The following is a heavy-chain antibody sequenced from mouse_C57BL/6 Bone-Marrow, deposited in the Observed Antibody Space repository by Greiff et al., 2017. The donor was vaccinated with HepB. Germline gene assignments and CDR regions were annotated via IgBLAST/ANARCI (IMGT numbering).Heavy chain of an antibody. J-gene: IGHJ3*01. Sequence: QVQLQQSGAELVRPGASVKLSCKASGYTFTDYYINWVKQRPGQGLEWIARIYPGSGNTYYNEKFKGKATLTAEKSSSTAYMQLSSLTSEDSAVYFCARWEYDYDWFAYWGQGTLVTVSA. V-gene: IGHV1-76*01. CDR3: ARWEYDYDWFAY. D-gene: IGHD2-4*01. CDR2: IYPGSGNT. CDR1: GYTFTDYY.